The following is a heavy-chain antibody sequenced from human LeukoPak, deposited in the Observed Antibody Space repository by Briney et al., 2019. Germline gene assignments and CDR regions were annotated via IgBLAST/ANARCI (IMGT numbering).Heavy chain of an antibody. Sequence: SVKVSCKASGGTFISYAISWVLQAPGQGLEWMGGIIPIFGTANYAQKFQGRVTITTDESTSTAYMELSSLRSEDTAVYYCARDLPNFSSGWTVEYFQHWGQGTLVTVYS. CDR3: ARDLPNFSSGWTVEYFQH. CDR1: GGTFISYA. V-gene: IGHV1-69*05. J-gene: IGHJ1*01. D-gene: IGHD6-19*01. CDR2: IIPIFGTA.